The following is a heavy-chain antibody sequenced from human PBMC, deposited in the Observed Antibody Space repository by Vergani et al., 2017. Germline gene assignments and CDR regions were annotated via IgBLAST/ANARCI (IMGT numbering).Heavy chain of an antibody. J-gene: IGHJ6*02. V-gene: IGHV4-39*01. CDR2: IYYSGST. Sequence: QLQLQESGPGLVKPSETLSLTCTVSGGSISSSSYYWGWIRQPPGKGLEWIGSIYYSGSTYYNPSLKSRVTISVDTSKNQFSLKLSSVTAADTAVYYCARHLAYCCGDCYPYYYGMDVWGQGTTVTVSS. CDR3: ARHLAYCCGDCYPYYYGMDV. D-gene: IGHD2-21*02. CDR1: GGSISSSSYY.